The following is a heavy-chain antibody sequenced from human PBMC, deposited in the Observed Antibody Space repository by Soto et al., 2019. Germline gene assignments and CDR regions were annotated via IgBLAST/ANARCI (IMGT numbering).Heavy chain of an antibody. CDR3: ARAATMVRGVTVTRNWFDP. Sequence: QVQLVQSGAEVKKPGASVKVSCKASGYTFTSYAMHWVRQAPGQRLEWMGWINAGNGNTKYSQKFQGRVTITRDTAASTAYMELSSLRSEATAVYYCARAATMVRGVTVTRNWFDPWGQGTLVTVSS. CDR2: INAGNGNT. V-gene: IGHV1-3*01. D-gene: IGHD3-10*01. CDR1: GYTFTSYA. J-gene: IGHJ5*02.